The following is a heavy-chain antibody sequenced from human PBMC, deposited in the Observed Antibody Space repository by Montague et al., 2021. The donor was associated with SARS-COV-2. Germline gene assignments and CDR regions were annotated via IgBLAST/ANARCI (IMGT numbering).Heavy chain of an antibody. J-gene: IGHJ6*02. CDR3: ARHLRRTTVTWHMYHYAMDV. CDR1: GDSISTNNC. Sequence: SETLSLTCVVSGDSISTNNCYTWVRLHPPKSLVWFGEIYHTSSTKYNKSPKNRLSISVDKSSNQFSLRLTSVTAADTAVYYCARHLRRTTVTWHMYHYAMDVWGQGTMVTVSS. CDR2: IYHTSST. D-gene: IGHD4-11*01. V-gene: IGHV4-4*02.